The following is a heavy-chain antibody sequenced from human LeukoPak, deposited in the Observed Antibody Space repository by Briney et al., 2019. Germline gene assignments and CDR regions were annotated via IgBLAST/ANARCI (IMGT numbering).Heavy chain of an antibody. J-gene: IGHJ4*02. CDR1: GGTFSSYA. D-gene: IGHD3-22*01. V-gene: IGHV1-69*05. Sequence: GASVKVSCKASGGTFSSYAISWVRQAPGQGLEWMGGIIPIFGTANYAQKFQGRVTITTDESTSTAYMELSSLRSEDTAVYYCARGPYYDSMIFDYWGQGTLVTVSS. CDR3: ARGPYYDSMIFDY. CDR2: IIPIFGTA.